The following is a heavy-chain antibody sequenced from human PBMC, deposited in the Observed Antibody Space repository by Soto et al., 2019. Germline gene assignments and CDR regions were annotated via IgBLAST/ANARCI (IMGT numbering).Heavy chain of an antibody. V-gene: IGHV3-23*01. CDR3: ARDYNGTRNFDY. D-gene: IGHD3-10*01. CDR1: GFTFNNHA. J-gene: IGHJ4*02. CDR2: MSGGVST. Sequence: EVQLLESGGGLVQPGGSLKLSCAASGFTFNNHAMTWVRQAPGKGLEWVSAMSGGVSTYYADAVKGRFTISRDNSKSALYLQMNTVRLGDTAVYYCARDYNGTRNFDYWGQGTLVTVSS.